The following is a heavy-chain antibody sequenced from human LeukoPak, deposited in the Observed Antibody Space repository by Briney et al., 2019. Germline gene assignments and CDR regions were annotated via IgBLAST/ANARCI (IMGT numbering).Heavy chain of an antibody. CDR2: IYYSRST. CDR3: AIGYSYGFDY. Sequence: SETLSLTCTVSGGSISSSSYYWGWIRQPPGKGLEWIGSIYYSRSTYYNPSLKSRVTISVDTSKNQFSLKLSSVTAADTAVYYCAIGYSYGFDYWGQGTLVTVSS. V-gene: IGHV4-39*07. J-gene: IGHJ4*02. CDR1: GGSISSSSYY. D-gene: IGHD5-18*01.